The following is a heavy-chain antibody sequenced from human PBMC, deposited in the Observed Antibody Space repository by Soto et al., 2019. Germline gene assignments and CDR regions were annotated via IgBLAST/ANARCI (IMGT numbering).Heavy chain of an antibody. CDR1: GASIRTVHYW. Sequence: PSETLSLTCTFSGASIRTVHYWWSWIRQSPDMGLEWIGHIYDGGRTYNNPSLESRVTMSVDTSKSQLSLTLSSVSAADTAVYYCARGPSGDKVDSWGQGTLVT. V-gene: IGHV4-30-4*01. CDR2: IYDGGRT. CDR3: ARGPSGDKVDS. J-gene: IGHJ4*02. D-gene: IGHD7-27*01.